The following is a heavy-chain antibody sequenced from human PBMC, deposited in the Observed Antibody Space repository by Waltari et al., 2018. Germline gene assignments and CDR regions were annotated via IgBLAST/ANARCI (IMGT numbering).Heavy chain of an antibody. CDR2: ISSKANSFAT. CDR1: GFIFSGSA. J-gene: IGHJ4*02. V-gene: IGHV3-73*01. CDR3: TRSTSWGSDF. Sequence: EVQLVESGGGLVQPGGSLNLSCTASGFIFSGSAIHWVRQASGKGLEWVGRISSKANSFATHYGASVKGRFTISRDDSRNTAYLQMNSLDTEDTAVYYCTRSTSWGSDFWGQGALVTVSS. D-gene: IGHD3-16*01.